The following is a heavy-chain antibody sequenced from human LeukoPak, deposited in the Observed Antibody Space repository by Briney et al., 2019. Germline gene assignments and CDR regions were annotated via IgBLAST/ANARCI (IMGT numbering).Heavy chain of an antibody. Sequence: GGSLRLSCAASGFTFSSYWMHWVRQGPGKGLVWVSRIKSDGSSTSYADSVKGRFTISRDNAKNSLYLQMNSLRAEDTALYYCARESGSSGWFSTYYYYMDVWGKGTTVTVSS. D-gene: IGHD6-19*01. J-gene: IGHJ6*03. CDR1: GFTFSSYW. CDR3: ARESGSSGWFSTYYYYMDV. V-gene: IGHV3-74*01. CDR2: IKSDGSST.